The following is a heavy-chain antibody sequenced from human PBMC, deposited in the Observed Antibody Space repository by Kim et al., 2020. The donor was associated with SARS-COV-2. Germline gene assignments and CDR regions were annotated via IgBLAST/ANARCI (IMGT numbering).Heavy chain of an antibody. J-gene: IGHJ6*02. CDR2: ISYDGSNK. CDR3: ARDGELYYDILTGYSPPRGDYYGMDV. D-gene: IGHD3-9*01. CDR1: GFTFSSYA. Sequence: GGSLRLSCAASGFTFSSYAMHWVRQAPGKGLEWVAVISYDGSNKYYADSVKGRFTISRDNSKNTLYLQMNSLRAEDTAVYYCARDGELYYDILTGYSPPRGDYYGMDVWGQGTTVTVSS. V-gene: IGHV3-30*04.